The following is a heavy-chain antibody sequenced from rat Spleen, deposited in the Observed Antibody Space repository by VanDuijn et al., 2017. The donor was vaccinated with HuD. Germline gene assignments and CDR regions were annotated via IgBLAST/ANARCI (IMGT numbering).Heavy chain of an antibody. D-gene: IGHD1-1*01. CDR3: ARRGLEWSFDH. Sequence: EVQLVESDGGLVQPGRSLKLSCVASGFTFSDYYMAWVRQAPTKGLEWVATISYDDTSTYYRDSVKGRFTISRDNAKNTLYLQMDSLRSEDTATYYCARRGLEWSFDHWGQGVTVTVSS. CDR1: GFTFSDYY. J-gene: IGHJ2*01. V-gene: IGHV5-29*01. CDR2: ISYDDTST.